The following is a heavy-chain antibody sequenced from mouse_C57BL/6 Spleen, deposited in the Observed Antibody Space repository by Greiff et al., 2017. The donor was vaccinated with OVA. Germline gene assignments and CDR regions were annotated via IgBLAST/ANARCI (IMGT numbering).Heavy chain of an antibody. CDR1: GYTFTSYW. CDR2: IHPNSGST. V-gene: IGHV1-64*01. J-gene: IGHJ4*01. Sequence: VQLQQPGAELVKPGASVKLSCKASGYTFTSYWMHWVKQRPGQGLEWIGMIHPNSGSTNDNEKFKSKATLTVDKSSSTAYMQLSSLTSEDSAVYYCARGPLAKDYWGQGASVTFSS. CDR3: ARGPLAKDY.